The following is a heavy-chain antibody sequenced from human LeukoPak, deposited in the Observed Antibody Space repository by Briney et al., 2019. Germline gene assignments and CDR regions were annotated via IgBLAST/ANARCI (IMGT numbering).Heavy chain of an antibody. CDR1: GGSISSYY. D-gene: IGHD2-15*01. J-gene: IGHJ4*02. V-gene: IGHV4-59*01. Sequence: SETLSLTCTVSGGSISSYYWSWIRQPPGKGLECVGYIYYRGTTYYNPSLKSRVTISVDTSKNQFSLKLSSVTAADTAVYSCARIMGAATGGSLDYWGQGMLVTVSS. CDR2: IYYRGTT. CDR3: ARIMGAATGGSLDY.